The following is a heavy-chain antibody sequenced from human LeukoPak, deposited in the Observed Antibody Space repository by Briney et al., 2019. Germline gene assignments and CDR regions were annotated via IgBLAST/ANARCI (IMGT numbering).Heavy chain of an antibody. V-gene: IGHV4-30-4*01. Sequence: SSETLSLTCTVSGGSISSGDYYRSWIRQPPGKGLEWIGYIYYSGTTYYNPSLKSRVTISVDTSKNQFSLNLSSVTAADTAVYYRARGRQIGRLLGDYWGQGTLVTVSS. D-gene: IGHD3-10*01. CDR3: ARGRQIGRLLGDY. CDR2: IYYSGTT. J-gene: IGHJ4*02. CDR1: GGSISSGDYY.